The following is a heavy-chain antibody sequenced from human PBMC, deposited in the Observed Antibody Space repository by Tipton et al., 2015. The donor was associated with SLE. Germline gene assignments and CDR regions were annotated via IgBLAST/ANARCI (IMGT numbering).Heavy chain of an antibody. CDR2: IYYSGST. J-gene: IGHJ4*02. D-gene: IGHD1-20*01. Sequence: LRLSCTVSGGSINNSYYYWAWIRQPPGKGLEWIGSIYYSGSTFNNPSLKSRVTISAVTSKNQFSLRVSSVTAADTAVYYCARYTWDDIDYWGQGTLVTVSS. CDR1: GGSINNSYYY. V-gene: IGHV4-39*07. CDR3: ARYTWDDIDY.